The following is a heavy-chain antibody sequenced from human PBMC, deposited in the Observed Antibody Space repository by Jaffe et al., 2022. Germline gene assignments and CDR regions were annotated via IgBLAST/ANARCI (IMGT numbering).Heavy chain of an antibody. Sequence: EVQLVESGGGLVQPGRSLRLSCAASGFTFDDYAMHWVRQAPGKGLEWVSGISWNSGSIGYADSVKGRFTISRDNAKNSLYLQMNSLRAEDTALYYCAKDQGGYSSGWGAFDIWGQGTMVTVSS. J-gene: IGHJ3*02. CDR1: GFTFDDYA. CDR2: ISWNSGSI. CDR3: AKDQGGYSSGWGAFDI. D-gene: IGHD6-25*01. V-gene: IGHV3-9*01.